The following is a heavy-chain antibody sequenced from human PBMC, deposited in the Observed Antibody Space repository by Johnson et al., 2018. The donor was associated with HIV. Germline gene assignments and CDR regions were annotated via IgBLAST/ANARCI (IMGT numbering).Heavy chain of an antibody. CDR3: AKRPIMIAFGEINGFDV. V-gene: IGHV3-15*01. D-gene: IGHD3-16*01. J-gene: IGHJ3*01. CDR2: IKSKTDGGTT. Sequence: VQLVESGGGLVKPGGSLRLSCVASGFTFSNAWMSWVRQAPGKGLEWVGRIKSKTDGGTTDYAAPVKGRFTISRDDSKNTVYLQMNSLRAEDTAIYYCAKRPIMIAFGEINGFDVWGQGTVVIVSS. CDR1: GFTFSNAW.